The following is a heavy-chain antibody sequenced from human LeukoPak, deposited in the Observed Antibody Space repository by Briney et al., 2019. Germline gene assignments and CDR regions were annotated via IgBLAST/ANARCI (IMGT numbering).Heavy chain of an antibody. J-gene: IGHJ4*02. D-gene: IGHD1-26*01. CDR1: GGSFSGYY. CDR3: TTDGVGVEGATYDN. CDR2: IYSGGST. V-gene: IGHV3-53*01. Sequence: PSETLPLTCAVYGGSFSGYYWSWIRQPPGKGLEWVSVIYSGGSTYYADSVKGRFTISRDNSKNTLYLQMNSLKTEDTAVYYCTTDGVGVEGATYDNWGQGTLVSVSS.